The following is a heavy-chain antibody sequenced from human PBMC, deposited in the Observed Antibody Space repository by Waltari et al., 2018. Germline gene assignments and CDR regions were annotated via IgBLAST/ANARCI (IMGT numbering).Heavy chain of an antibody. CDR1: GFTFSNYA. D-gene: IGHD4-17*01. CDR3: ARYCTASCYGGLDY. V-gene: IGHV3-23*01. CDR2: ITARAATK. J-gene: IGHJ4*02. Sequence: EVQLLESGGNLVQPGGSLRLSCAASGFTFSNYAMPWVRQAPGRGMGGVECITARAATKWHAGSFKGRFTSSSDNSRNTLYLQLDRLRAEDTAVYYCARYCTASCYGGLDYWGRGTLVTASS.